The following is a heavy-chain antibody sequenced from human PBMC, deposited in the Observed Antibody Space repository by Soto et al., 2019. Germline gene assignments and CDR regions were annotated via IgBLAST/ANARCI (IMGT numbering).Heavy chain of an antibody. J-gene: IGHJ4*02. Sequence: PSETLSLTCAVSGGSLSSSNWWRWVRQPPGKGLEWIGEIYHSGSTNYNPSLKSRVTISVDKSKNQFSLKLSSVTAADTAVYYYARTSGYYLYDYWGQGTLVTVSS. CDR2: IYHSGST. CDR3: ARTSGYYLYDY. CDR1: GGSLSSSNW. D-gene: IGHD3-22*01. V-gene: IGHV4-4*02.